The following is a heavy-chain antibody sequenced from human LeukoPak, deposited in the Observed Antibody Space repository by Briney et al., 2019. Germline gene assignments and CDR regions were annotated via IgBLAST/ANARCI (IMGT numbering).Heavy chain of an antibody. CDR2: INPSGGST. Sequence: ASVKVSCKASGYTFTSYYMHWVRQAPGQGLEWMGIINPSGGSTSYAQKFQGRVTMTRDTSTSTVYMELSSLRSEDTAVYYCARNFIVVVPAALVHTNGMDVWGQGTTVTVSS. CDR1: GYTFTSYY. D-gene: IGHD2-2*01. V-gene: IGHV1-46*01. J-gene: IGHJ6*02. CDR3: ARNFIVVVPAALVHTNGMDV.